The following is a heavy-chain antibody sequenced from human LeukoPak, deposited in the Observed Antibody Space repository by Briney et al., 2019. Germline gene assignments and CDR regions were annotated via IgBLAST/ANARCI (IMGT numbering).Heavy chain of an antibody. CDR3: AKKSLWSGPFDY. J-gene: IGHJ4*02. V-gene: IGHV3-23*01. D-gene: IGHD3-3*01. CDR1: GFIFSNYA. Sequence: GGSLRLSCIASGFIFSNYAMSWVRQAPGKGLEWVSIITGSGGGSYYADSVKGRFTLSRDNSKNILYLQMNSLRAEDTAVYFSAKKSLWSGPFDYWGQGTLVTVFS. CDR2: ITGSGGGS.